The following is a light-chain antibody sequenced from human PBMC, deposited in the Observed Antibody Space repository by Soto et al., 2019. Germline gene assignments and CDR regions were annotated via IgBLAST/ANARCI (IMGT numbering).Light chain of an antibody. CDR1: QSVSSH. J-gene: IGKJ1*01. CDR2: DAS. V-gene: IGKV3-15*01. Sequence: EIVLTQSPATLSVSPGGGATLSCRASQSVSSHLAWYQQNPGQGPRLLIYDASTRATGIPARFRGSGSGTEFTLTISSLQSEDFGVYYCQHYDVWPLTFGQGTKVDIK. CDR3: QHYDVWPLT.